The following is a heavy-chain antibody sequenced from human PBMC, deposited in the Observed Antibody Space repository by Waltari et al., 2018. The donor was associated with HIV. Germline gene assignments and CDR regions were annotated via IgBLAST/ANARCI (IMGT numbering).Heavy chain of an antibody. CDR3: TGQGGIATFGVVVDV. J-gene: IGHJ6*02. Sequence: EVQLVESGGGLVQTGGYLKLSCAASGFTFGCSAIHLVRQAYGKGLEWIGRIRKKANSYATAYAASVKGRFTVSRDDSKNTAFLQMSSLKIEDTAVYYCTGQGGIATFGVVVDVWGQGTTVIV. D-gene: IGHD3-3*01. V-gene: IGHV3-73*01. CDR2: IRKKANSYAT. CDR1: GFTFGCSA.